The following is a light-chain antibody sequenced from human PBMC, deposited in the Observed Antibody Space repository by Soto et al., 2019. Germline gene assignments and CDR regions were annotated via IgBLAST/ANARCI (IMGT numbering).Light chain of an antibody. Sequence: QSVLTQPPSASGTPGQGVTISCSGSSSNIGSNTVNWYQQLPGTAPKLLIHSNNQRPSGVPDRFSGSKSGTSASLAISGLQSEDEADYYCAAWGDSLNGLYVFGTGTKVTVL. J-gene: IGLJ1*01. CDR3: AAWGDSLNGLYV. CDR1: SSNIGSNT. CDR2: SNN. V-gene: IGLV1-44*01.